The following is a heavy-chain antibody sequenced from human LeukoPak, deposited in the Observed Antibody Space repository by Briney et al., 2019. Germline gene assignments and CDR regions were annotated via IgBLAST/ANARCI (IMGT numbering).Heavy chain of an antibody. J-gene: IGHJ4*02. Sequence: GGSLRLSCAASGFTFSSHWMHWVRQAPGKGLVWVSRISSDGSSTSFADSVKRRFTISRDNAENTLYLHMNSLRDEDTAVYFCARGPPDGSGSYYPGDYWGQGTLVTVSS. V-gene: IGHV3-74*01. D-gene: IGHD3-10*01. CDR3: ARGPPDGSGSYYPGDY. CDR1: GFTFSSHW. CDR2: ISSDGSST.